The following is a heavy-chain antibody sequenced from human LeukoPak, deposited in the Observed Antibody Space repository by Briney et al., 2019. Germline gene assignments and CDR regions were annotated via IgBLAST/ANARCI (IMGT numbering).Heavy chain of an antibody. Sequence: GGSLRLSCAASGFTFSSYEMDWVRQAPGKGLEWVSYISSSGSTIYYADSVKGRFTISRDNAKNSLYLQMNSLRAEDTAVYYCAREGGEWELLRTFDYWGQGTLVTVSS. CDR3: AREGGEWELLRTFDY. D-gene: IGHD1-26*01. V-gene: IGHV3-48*03. CDR2: ISSSGSTI. J-gene: IGHJ4*02. CDR1: GFTFSSYE.